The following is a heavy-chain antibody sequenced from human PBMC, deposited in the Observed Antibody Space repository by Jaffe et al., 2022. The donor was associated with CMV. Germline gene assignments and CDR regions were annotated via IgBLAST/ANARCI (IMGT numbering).Heavy chain of an antibody. Sequence: QVQLVESGGGLVKPGGSLRLSCAASGFTFSDYDMYWIRQAPGKGLEWISYIYRIGTAIYYADSVEGRFTLSKDNDKKSLNLQMDSLRVEDSAVYFCASGSEVRGVFEYWGQGALVTVSS. CDR1: GFTFSDYD. CDR3: ASGSEVRGVFEY. V-gene: IGHV3-11*01. CDR2: IYRIGTAI. J-gene: IGHJ4*02. D-gene: IGHD3-10*01.